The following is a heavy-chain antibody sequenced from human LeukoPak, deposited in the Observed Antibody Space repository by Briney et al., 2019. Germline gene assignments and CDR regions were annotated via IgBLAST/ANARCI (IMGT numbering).Heavy chain of an antibody. CDR3: VKSTYCDILTPLGY. J-gene: IGHJ4*02. V-gene: IGHV3-64D*06. CDR2: ISGNGHST. Sequence: GGSLRLSCSASGFTFSDYAMHWVRQAPGKGLEFVSGISGNGHSTDYADSVKGRFTISRDNSKNTLYLQISSLRAEDTAVYYCVKSTYCDILTPLGYWGQGTLVTVSS. CDR1: GFTFSDYA. D-gene: IGHD3-9*01.